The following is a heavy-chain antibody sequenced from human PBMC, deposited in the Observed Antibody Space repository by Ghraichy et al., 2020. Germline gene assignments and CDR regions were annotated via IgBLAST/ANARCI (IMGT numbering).Heavy chain of an antibody. J-gene: IGHJ6*02. CDR1: GFTFDDYA. CDR3: AKDMGCSSTSCSWGSKNYYYGMDV. Sequence: GGSLRLSCAASGFTFDDYAMHWVRQAPGKGLEWVSGISWNSGSIGYADSVKGRFTISRDNAKNSLYLQMNSLRAEDTALYYCAKDMGCSSTSCSWGSKNYYYGMDVWGQGTTVTVSS. D-gene: IGHD2-2*01. V-gene: IGHV3-9*01. CDR2: ISWNSGSI.